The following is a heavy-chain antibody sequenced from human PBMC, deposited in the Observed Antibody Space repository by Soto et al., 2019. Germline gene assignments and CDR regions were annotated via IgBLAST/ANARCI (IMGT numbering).Heavy chain of an antibody. V-gene: IGHV3-21*01. D-gene: IGHD4-4*01. CDR1: GFTFSSYS. CDR3: ARDGDYRVAFDI. CDR2: ISSSSSYI. J-gene: IGHJ3*02. Sequence: GSLRLSCAASGFTFSSYSMNWVRQAPGKGLEWVSSISSSSSYIYYADSVKGRFTISRDNAKNSLYLQMNSLRAEDTAVYYCARDGDYRVAFDIWSQGTMVTVSS.